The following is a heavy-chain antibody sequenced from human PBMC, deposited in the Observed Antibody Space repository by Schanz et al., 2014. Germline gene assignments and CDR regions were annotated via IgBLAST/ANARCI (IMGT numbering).Heavy chain of an antibody. CDR3: ARGARQYSGSYSPSDY. J-gene: IGHJ4*02. D-gene: IGHD1-26*01. CDR2: ISGSDNYI. V-gene: IGHV3-11*06. CDR1: GFTVSTNY. Sequence: VQLVESGGGLVQPGGSLRLSCAASGFTVSTNYMSWVRQAPGKGLEWVSYISGSDNYINYADSVKGRFTISRDNAKNSLFLLMSSLRAEDSAVYYCARGARQYSGSYSPSDYWGQGTLVTVSS.